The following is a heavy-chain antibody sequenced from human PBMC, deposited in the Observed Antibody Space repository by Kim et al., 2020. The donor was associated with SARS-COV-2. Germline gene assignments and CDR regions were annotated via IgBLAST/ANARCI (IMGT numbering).Heavy chain of an antibody. D-gene: IGHD2-2*01. V-gene: IGHV1-18*01. J-gene: IGHJ6*02. CDR3: ARCVVPAAMWYYYYGMDV. CDR1: GYTFTSYG. CDR2: ISAYNRNT. Sequence: ASVKVSCKASGYTFTSYGISWVRQAPGQGLEWMGWISAYNRNTNYAQKLQGRVTMTTDTSTSTAYMELRSLRSDDTAVYYCARCVVPAAMWYYYYGMDVWGQGTTVTVSS.